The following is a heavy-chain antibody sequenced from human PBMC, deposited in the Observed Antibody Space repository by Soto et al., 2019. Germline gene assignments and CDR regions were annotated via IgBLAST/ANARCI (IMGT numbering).Heavy chain of an antibody. V-gene: IGHV1-18*01. CDR3: ARDLTIVPATHPRLENYGMDV. J-gene: IGHJ6*02. D-gene: IGHD2-2*01. CDR2: ISPYNGHT. Sequence: ASVKVSCKASGYSFTSYGISWVRRAPGQGLEWMGWISPYNGHTQFVQRFQGRVSMTTDTSTKTAYMELRNLRSDDTAHYYCARDLTIVPATHPRLENYGMDVWGQGTTVTVS. CDR1: GYSFTSYG.